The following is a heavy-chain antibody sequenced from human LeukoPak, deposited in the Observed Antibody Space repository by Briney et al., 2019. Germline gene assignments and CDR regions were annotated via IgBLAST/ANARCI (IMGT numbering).Heavy chain of an antibody. J-gene: IGHJ4*02. CDR1: RFTFSSHW. V-gene: IGHV3-7*05. CDR3: ARSNPEFASGSGDY. D-gene: IGHD3-10*01. Sequence: ASRFTFSSHWMSWVRPAPGKGLEWVANINQDGSEKYYVDSVKGRFSISRDNAKNSLYLQTNSWSAEDTAVYYCARSNPEFASGSGDYWGQGTLVTVSS. CDR2: INQDGSEK.